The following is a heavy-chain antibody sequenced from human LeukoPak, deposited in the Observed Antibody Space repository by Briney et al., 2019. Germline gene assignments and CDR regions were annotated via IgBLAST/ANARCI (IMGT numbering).Heavy chain of an antibody. D-gene: IGHD6-19*01. CDR3: ARVKGIAVAGTVDY. CDR1: GYTFTSYG. CDR2: ISAYNGNT. J-gene: IGHJ4*02. Sequence: EASVKVSCKASGYTFTSYGISWVRQAPGQGLEWMGWISAYNGNTNYAQKLQGRVTMTTDASTSTAYMELRSLRSDDTAVYYCARVKGIAVAGTVDYWGQGTLVTVSS. V-gene: IGHV1-18*01.